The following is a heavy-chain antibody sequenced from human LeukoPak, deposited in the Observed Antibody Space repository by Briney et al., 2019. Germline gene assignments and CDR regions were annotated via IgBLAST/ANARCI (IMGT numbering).Heavy chain of an antibody. CDR3: AGPGYCSGGSCYRRGEMDV. CDR2: INPSGGST. J-gene: IGHJ6*02. CDR1: GYTFTSYY. Sequence: ASVKVSCKASGYTFTSYYMHWVGQAPGQGLEWMGIINPSGGSTSYAQKFQGRVTMTRDTSTSTVYMELSSLRSEDTAVYYCAGPGYCSGGSCYRRGEMDVWGQGTTVTVSS. V-gene: IGHV1-46*01. D-gene: IGHD2-15*01.